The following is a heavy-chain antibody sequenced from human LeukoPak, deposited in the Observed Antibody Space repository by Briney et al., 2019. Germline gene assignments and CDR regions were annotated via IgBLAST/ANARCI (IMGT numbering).Heavy chain of an antibody. CDR1: GGSISSYY. CDR3: ARRVAAMVTRSSPRYWYFDL. J-gene: IGHJ2*01. D-gene: IGHD5-18*01. Sequence: SETLSLTCNVSGGSISSYYWSWIRQPPGKGLEWIGYMYYSGNTNYNPSLKSRVTTSVDSSKNQFSLKLSSVTAADTAVYYCARRVAAMVTRSSPRYWYFDLWGRGTLVTVSS. V-gene: IGHV4-59*08. CDR2: MYYSGNT.